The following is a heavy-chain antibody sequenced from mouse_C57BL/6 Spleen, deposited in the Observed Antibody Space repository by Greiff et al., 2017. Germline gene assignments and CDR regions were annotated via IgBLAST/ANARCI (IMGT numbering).Heavy chain of an antibody. CDR3: ARSEDTTGGY. CDR1: GYTFTSYW. D-gene: IGHD1-1*01. Sequence: QVQLQQPGAELVKPGASVKLSCKASGYTFTSYWMQWVKQRPGQGLEWIGEIDPSYSYTNYNHKFKGKATLTVDASSSTAYMQLNSLTSEDSAVYYCARSEDTTGGYWGQGTTLTVSS. J-gene: IGHJ2*01. CDR2: IDPSYSYT. V-gene: IGHV1-50*01.